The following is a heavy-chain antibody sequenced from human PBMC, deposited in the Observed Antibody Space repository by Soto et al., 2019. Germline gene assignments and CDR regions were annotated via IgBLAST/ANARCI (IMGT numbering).Heavy chain of an antibody. V-gene: IGHV3-48*01. J-gene: IGHJ4*02. CDR3: ANSASPDAY. CDR1: GFIFSSYS. CDR2: INSGSTSI. Sequence: EVQLVESGGGLVQPGGSLRLSCVASGFIFSSYSMNWVRQAPGKGLEWISYINSGSTSIYYADSVKGRFTISRDNAKNSLYLQMNSLRAEDTAVYYCANSASPDAYWGQGTLVTVSS. D-gene: IGHD1-26*01.